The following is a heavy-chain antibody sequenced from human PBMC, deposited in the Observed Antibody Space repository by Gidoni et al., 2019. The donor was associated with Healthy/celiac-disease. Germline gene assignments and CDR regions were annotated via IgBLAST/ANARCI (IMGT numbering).Heavy chain of an antibody. CDR2: ISDDGSNK. Sequence: AASGFTFSSYARHWVRQAPGKGLEWVAVISDDGSNKYYADSVKGRFTISRDNSKNTLYLQMNSLRAEDTAVYYCARSRLAAAGLSWGQGTLVTVSS. V-gene: IGHV3-30-3*01. CDR3: ARSRLAAAGLS. D-gene: IGHD6-13*01. J-gene: IGHJ5*02. CDR1: GFTFSSYA.